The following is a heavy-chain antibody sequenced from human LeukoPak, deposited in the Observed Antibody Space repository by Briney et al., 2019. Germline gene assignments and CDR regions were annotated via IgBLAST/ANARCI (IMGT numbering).Heavy chain of an antibody. J-gene: IGHJ4*02. CDR3: ARIPSYGSGSYYRYLDY. Sequence: GGSLRLSCAASGFTFSSLWMSWVRQAPGKGLEWVANIKGDGSQTWYVDSVRGRFTISRDNAKNSLYLQMSNLRAEDTAVYYCARIPSYGSGSYYRYLDYWGQGTLVTVSS. CDR1: GFTFSSLW. D-gene: IGHD3-10*01. V-gene: IGHV3-7*01. CDR2: IKGDGSQT.